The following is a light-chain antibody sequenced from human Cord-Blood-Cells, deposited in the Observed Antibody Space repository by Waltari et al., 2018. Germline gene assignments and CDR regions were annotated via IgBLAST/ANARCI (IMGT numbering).Light chain of an antibody. V-gene: IGKV3-15*01. Sequence: EIVMTQSPATLSVSPGERATLSCRASQSVSSNLAWYQQKPGQAPRLLIYGASTRATGIPARFSGSGSGTGFTLTISSLQSEDFAVYYCQQYNNWSTFGPGTKVDIK. J-gene: IGKJ3*01. CDR3: QQYNNWST. CDR2: GAS. CDR1: QSVSSN.